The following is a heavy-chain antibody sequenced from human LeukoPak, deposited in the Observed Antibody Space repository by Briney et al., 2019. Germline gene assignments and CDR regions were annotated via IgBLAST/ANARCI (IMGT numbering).Heavy chain of an antibody. CDR3: AKVGRNYGDYNGWFDP. CDR2: MSYDGGNK. V-gene: IGHV3-30*18. D-gene: IGHD4-17*01. Sequence: GRPLRLSCAASGFILTDYGMHWVRQAPGKGLDWVAFMSYDGGNKYYADSVKGRFTISRDNPKNTLYLQMNTLRAEDTAVYYCAKVGRNYGDYNGWFDPWGQGALVTVSS. J-gene: IGHJ5*02. CDR1: GFILTDYG.